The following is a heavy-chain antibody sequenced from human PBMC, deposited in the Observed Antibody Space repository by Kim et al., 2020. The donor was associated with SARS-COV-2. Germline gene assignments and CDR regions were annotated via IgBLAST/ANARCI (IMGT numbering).Heavy chain of an antibody. J-gene: IGHJ2*01. D-gene: IGHD3-3*01. CDR2: IYYSGST. CDR1: GGSISSYY. Sequence: SETLSLTCTVSGGSISSYYWSWIRQPPGKGLEWIGYIYYSGSTNYNPSLKSRVTISVDTSKNQFSLKLSSVTAADTAVYYCARAHAPLHVLRFLEWQQNIWYFDLWGRGTLVTVSS. CDR3: ARAHAPLHVLRFLEWQQNIWYFDL. V-gene: IGHV4-59*13.